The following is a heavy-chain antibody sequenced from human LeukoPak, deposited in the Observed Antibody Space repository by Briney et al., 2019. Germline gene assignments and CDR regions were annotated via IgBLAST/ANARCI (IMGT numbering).Heavy chain of an antibody. CDR1: GGSISSYH. V-gene: IGHV4-59*01. Sequence: SQTLSLTCTVSGGSISSYHWSWIRQPPGKGLQWIGFIYSSGSTNYNPSLKSRVTISLDTSKNQFSLRVSSVTSADTAVYYCARGNSGYDYAFDIWGQGTMVTVSS. CDR3: ARGNSGYDYAFDI. D-gene: IGHD5-12*01. CDR2: IYSSGST. J-gene: IGHJ3*02.